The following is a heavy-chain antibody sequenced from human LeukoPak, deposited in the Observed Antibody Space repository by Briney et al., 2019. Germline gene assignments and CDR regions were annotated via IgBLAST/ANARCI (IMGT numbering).Heavy chain of an antibody. CDR2: ISYDGSNK. D-gene: IGHD3-10*01. CDR1: GFTFSSYA. Sequence: GGSLRLSCAASGFTFSSYAMHWVRQAPGKGLEWVAVISYDGSNKYYADSVKGRFTISRDNSKNTLYLQMYSLRAEDTALYYCATEKSAPGVSDYWGQGTLVTVSS. J-gene: IGHJ4*02. V-gene: IGHV3-30*04. CDR3: ATEKSAPGVSDY.